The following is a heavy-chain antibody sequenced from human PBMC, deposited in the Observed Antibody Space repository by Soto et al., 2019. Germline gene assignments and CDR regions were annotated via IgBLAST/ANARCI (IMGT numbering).Heavy chain of an antibody. Sequence: QMQLVESGGGVVQPGRSLRLACAASGFTFMRSGMQWVRQAPGKGLEWVAVIWYDGNNEYYADSVEGRFTISRDNSKNTRYLQTNSLRAEDTAVYYCARGSGNNYYYIDVWGKENTITVSS. CDR1: GFTFMRSG. V-gene: IGHV3-33*01. CDR2: IWYDGNNE. J-gene: IGHJ6*03. D-gene: IGHD3-10*01. CDR3: ARGSGNNYYYIDV.